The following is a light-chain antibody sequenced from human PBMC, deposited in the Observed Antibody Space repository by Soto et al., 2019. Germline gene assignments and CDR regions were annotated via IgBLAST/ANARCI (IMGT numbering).Light chain of an antibody. CDR3: QQHSNWPPYT. CDR2: DAS. J-gene: IGKJ2*01. CDR1: QSVSSY. V-gene: IGKV3-11*01. Sequence: EIVLTQSPATLSLSPGERATLSCRASQSVSSYLAWYQQKPGQAPRLLIYDASNRATGIPARFSGRGSGTDFTLTISSLEPEDFAVYYCQQHSNWPPYTFGQGTKLEIK.